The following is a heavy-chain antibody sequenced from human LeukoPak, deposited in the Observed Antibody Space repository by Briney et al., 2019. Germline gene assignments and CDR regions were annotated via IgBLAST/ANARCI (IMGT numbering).Heavy chain of an antibody. J-gene: IGHJ4*02. CDR3: ARDQYDSVWGSHRPYFDY. Sequence: NGDTKYAQKFQDRVIMTTDTSTSTAYMELWGLRSDDTAVYYCARDQYDSVWGSHRPYFDYWGQGTLVTVSS. CDR2: NGDT. V-gene: IGHV1-18*01. D-gene: IGHD3-16*01.